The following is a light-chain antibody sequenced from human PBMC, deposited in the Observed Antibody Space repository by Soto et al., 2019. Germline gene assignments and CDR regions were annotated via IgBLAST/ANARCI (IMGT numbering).Light chain of an antibody. CDR3: CSYAGNYTLI. CDR1: TSDVGGYEY. CDR2: DVT. J-gene: IGLJ7*01. V-gene: IGLV2-11*01. Sequence: QSVLTQPRSVSGSPGQSVSISCTGTTSDVGGYEYVSWYQQHPDKAPQLLIFDVTKRPSGVPDRFSGSKSGNTAFLTISGLQAYDEADYYCCSYAGNYTLIFGGGTQLTVL.